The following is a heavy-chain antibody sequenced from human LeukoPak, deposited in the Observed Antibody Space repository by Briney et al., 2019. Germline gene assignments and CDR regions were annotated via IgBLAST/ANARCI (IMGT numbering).Heavy chain of an antibody. V-gene: IGHV3-7*01. Sequence: GGSPRLSCAASGFTFSSYWMSWVRQALGKGLEWVANIKQDGSEKYYVDSVKGRFTISRENFKSTLFLQMNSLRAEDTAVYYCARDKNAYHSFDSWGQGTLVIVSS. CDR1: GFTFSSYW. J-gene: IGHJ4*02. CDR2: IKQDGSEK. CDR3: ARDKNAYHSFDS. D-gene: IGHD2-2*01.